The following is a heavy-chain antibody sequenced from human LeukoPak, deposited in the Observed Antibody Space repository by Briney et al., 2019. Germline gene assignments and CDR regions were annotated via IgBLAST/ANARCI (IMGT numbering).Heavy chain of an antibody. D-gene: IGHD3-22*01. CDR3: AKDPPYYYDSSGYYYPDY. CDR2: ISSGSSYI. V-gene: IGHV3-21*01. CDR1: GFTFSRSS. J-gene: IGHJ4*02. Sequence: GGSLRLSCAASGFTFSRSSMNWVRQAPGKGLEWVSSISSGSSYIYYADSVEGRFTISRDNSKNTLYLQMNSLRAEDTAVYYCAKDPPYYYDSSGYYYPDYWGQGTLVTVSS.